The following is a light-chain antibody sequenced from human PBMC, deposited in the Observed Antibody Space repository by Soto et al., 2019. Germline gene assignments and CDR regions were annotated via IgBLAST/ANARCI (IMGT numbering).Light chain of an antibody. CDR2: DAS. CDR3: QQYDNSPGT. CDR1: QSVSSSY. J-gene: IGKJ2*01. V-gene: IGKV3-20*01. Sequence: EIVLTQSPGTLPLSPGERATLSCRASQSVSSSYLAWYQQKPGRAPRLIMYDASSRATGIPDRFSGSGSGTDFTLTIGRLEPEDFAVYYCQQYDNSPGTFGQGTKLEIK.